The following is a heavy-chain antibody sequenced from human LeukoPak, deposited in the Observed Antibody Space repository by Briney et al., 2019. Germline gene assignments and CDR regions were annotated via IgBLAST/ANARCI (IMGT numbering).Heavy chain of an antibody. CDR1: GFSFSDAA. V-gene: IGHV3-73*01. CDR2: IRSRASNYAT. CDR3: TRHLIDY. Sequence: GGSLKPSCAASGFSFSDAAIHWVRQASGKGLEWVGRIRSRASNYATAYAASVKGRFIISRDESKNTAYLQMSSLRTEDTAIYYCTRHLIDYWGQGTLVTVSP. J-gene: IGHJ4*02.